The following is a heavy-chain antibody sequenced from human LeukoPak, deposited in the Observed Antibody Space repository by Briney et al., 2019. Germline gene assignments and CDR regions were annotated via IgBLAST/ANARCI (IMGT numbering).Heavy chain of an antibody. D-gene: IGHD6-13*01. J-gene: IGHJ4*02. CDR3: ARIAAAGNRRLNY. Sequence: ASVKVSCKASGYTFTSYDINWVRQATGQGLEWMGWMNPNSGNTGYAQKFQGRITMTRNTSISTAYTELSSPTSEDTAVYYCARIAAAGNRRLNYWGQGTLVTVSS. CDR2: MNPNSGNT. V-gene: IGHV1-8*01. CDR1: GYTFTSYD.